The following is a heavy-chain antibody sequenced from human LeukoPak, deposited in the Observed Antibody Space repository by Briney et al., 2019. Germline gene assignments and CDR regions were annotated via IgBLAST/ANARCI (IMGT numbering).Heavy chain of an antibody. D-gene: IGHD3-9*01. J-gene: IGHJ4*02. CDR1: GFTFSSYA. CDR2: IKQDGSEK. V-gene: IGHV3-7*01. Sequence: GGSLRLSCAASGFTFSSYAMSWVRQAPGKGLEWVANIKQDGSEKYYVDSVKGRFTFSRDNAKNSLYLQMNSLRAEDTAVYYCARRVFDILSGYHFDYWGQGTLVTVSS. CDR3: ARRVFDILSGYHFDY.